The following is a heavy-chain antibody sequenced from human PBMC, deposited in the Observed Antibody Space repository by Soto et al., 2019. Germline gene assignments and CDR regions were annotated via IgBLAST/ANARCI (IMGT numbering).Heavy chain of an antibody. CDR1: GGTFSSYS. J-gene: IGHJ6*01. Sequence: QVQLVQSGAEVKKPGSSVKVSCKASGGTFSSYSISWVRQAPGQGLEWMGGSIPIFRTANYAQKFQGRVTITGDESTSTVYMELSSLRSEDTAVYYWARGGQHRNASYNYEMDVWGQGTTVSVSS. V-gene: IGHV1-69*01. CDR2: SIPIFRTA. D-gene: IGHD6-13*01. CDR3: ARGGQHRNASYNYEMDV.